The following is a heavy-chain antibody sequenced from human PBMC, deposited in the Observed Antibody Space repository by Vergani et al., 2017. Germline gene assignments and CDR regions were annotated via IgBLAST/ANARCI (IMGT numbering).Heavy chain of an antibody. Sequence: EVQLVPSGAEVKKPGESLKISCKGSGYSFTSYWIGWVRQMPGKGLEWMGIIYPGDSDTRYSPSFQGQVTISADKSISTAYLQWSSLKASDTAMYYCARHERGLQFMITDDAFDIWGQGTMVTVSS. CDR1: GYSFTSYW. J-gene: IGHJ3*02. CDR3: ARHERGLQFMITDDAFDI. D-gene: IGHD3-16*01. V-gene: IGHV5-51*01. CDR2: IYPGDSDT.